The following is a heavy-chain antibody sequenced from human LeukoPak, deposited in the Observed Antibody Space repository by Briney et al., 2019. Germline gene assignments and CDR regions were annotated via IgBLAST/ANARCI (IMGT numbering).Heavy chain of an antibody. CDR3: AKDATAVVGTVYMDV. D-gene: IGHD6-13*01. J-gene: IGHJ6*03. Sequence: GGSLRLSCAASGFTFSNYEMNWVRQAPGKGLEWISHISNFGDIIHYADSVEGRFTISRDNAKNSLYLQMNSLRAEDTAVYYCAKDATAVVGTVYMDVWGKGTTVTISS. CDR2: ISNFGDII. V-gene: IGHV3-48*03. CDR1: GFTFSNYE.